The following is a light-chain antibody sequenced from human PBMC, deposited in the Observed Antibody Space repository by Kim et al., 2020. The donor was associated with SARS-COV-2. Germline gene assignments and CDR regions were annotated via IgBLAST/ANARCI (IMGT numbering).Light chain of an antibody. J-gene: IGKJ1*01. CDR2: GTS. CDR3: QQYDTTPWT. Sequence: EIVLTQSPGTLSLSPGERATLSCRTSQTIGNDYLAWYQQKPGQAPRHLIYGTSGRATGIPDRFSGSGSGTDFTLTISRLEPEDFAVFYCQQYDTTPWTFGQGTKVDIK. CDR1: QTIGNDY. V-gene: IGKV3-20*01.